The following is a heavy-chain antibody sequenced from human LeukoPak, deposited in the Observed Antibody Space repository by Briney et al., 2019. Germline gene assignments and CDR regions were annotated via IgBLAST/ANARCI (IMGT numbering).Heavy chain of an antibody. J-gene: IGHJ4*02. CDR1: GFTFSSYG. CDR3: ARDGYDSSGYYYDY. V-gene: IGHV3-33*01. D-gene: IGHD3-22*01. CDR2: IWYDGGNK. Sequence: PGGSLRLSCAASGFTFSSYGMHWVRQAPGKGLEWVAVIWYDGGNKYYADSVKGRSTISRDNSKNTLYLQMNSLRAEDTAVYYCARDGYDSSGYYYDYWGQGTLVTVSS.